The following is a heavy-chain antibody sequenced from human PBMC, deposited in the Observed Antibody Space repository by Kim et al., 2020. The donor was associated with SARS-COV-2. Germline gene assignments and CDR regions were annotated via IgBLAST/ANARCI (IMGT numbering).Heavy chain of an antibody. CDR1: GFTVSSNY. CDR3: ARDFGIVGATSYYYYGMDV. CDR2: IYSGGST. Sequence: GGSLRLSCAASGFTVSSNYMSWVRQAPWKGLEWVSVIYSGGSTYYADSVKGRFTISRDNSKNTLYLQMNSLRAEDTAVYYCARDFGIVGATSYYYYGMDVWGQGTTVTVSS. V-gene: IGHV3-66*02. D-gene: IGHD1-26*01. J-gene: IGHJ6*02.